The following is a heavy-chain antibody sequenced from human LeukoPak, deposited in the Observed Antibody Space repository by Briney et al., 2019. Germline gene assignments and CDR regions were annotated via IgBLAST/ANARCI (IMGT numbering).Heavy chain of an antibody. CDR2: INPSGGST. CDR3: ASATVYYGMDV. J-gene: IGHJ6*02. V-gene: IGHV1-46*01. D-gene: IGHD4-17*01. Sequence: ASVKVSCKASGYTFTSYYMHWVRQAPGQGLEWMGIINPSGGSTSYAQKFQGRVTMTRDTSISTAYMELSRLRSDDTAVYYCASATVYYGMDVWGQGTTVTVSS. CDR1: GYTFTSYY.